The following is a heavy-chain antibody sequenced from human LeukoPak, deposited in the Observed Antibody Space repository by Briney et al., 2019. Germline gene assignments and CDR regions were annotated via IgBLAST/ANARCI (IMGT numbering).Heavy chain of an antibody. CDR1: GFTFDDYA. V-gene: IGHV3-9*01. J-gene: IGHJ6*02. Sequence: GGSLRLSCAASGFTFDDYAMRWVRQAPGKGLEWVSGISWNSGSIGFADSVKRRFTISRDNAKNSLYLQMNSLRAEDTALYYCAKGVVGATFYYYGMDVWGQGTTVTVSS. CDR2: ISWNSGSI. D-gene: IGHD1-26*01. CDR3: AKGVVGATFYYYGMDV.